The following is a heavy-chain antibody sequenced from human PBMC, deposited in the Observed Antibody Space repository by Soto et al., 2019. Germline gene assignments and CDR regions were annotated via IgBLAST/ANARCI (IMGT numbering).Heavy chain of an antibody. CDR1: GYTFTSYG. V-gene: IGHV1-18*01. CDR3: ARRLAAAGTWYFDY. D-gene: IGHD6-13*01. Sequence: ASVKVSCKASGYTFTSYGISWVRQAPGQGLERMGWISANNGNTNYAQKLQGRVTMTTDTSTSTAYMELRSLISDVTAVYYCARRLAAAGTWYFDYWGQGTLVTVSS. CDR2: ISANNGNT. J-gene: IGHJ4*02.